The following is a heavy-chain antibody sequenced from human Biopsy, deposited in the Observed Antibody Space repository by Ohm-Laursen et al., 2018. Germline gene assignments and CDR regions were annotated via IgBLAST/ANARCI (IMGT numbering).Heavy chain of an antibody. Sequence: SVKVSCNASGYNFRGYHLHWVRLAPGQGLAWMGWINPDTGETRYAPKFQGRLALTRDVSVNTGYLELSSLGSDDTAIYFCAKPSGGVSTIGFDPWGQGTQIIVS. J-gene: IGHJ5*02. CDR2: INPDTGET. CDR3: AKPSGGVSTIGFDP. V-gene: IGHV1-2*02. D-gene: IGHD5/OR15-5a*01. CDR1: GYNFRGYH.